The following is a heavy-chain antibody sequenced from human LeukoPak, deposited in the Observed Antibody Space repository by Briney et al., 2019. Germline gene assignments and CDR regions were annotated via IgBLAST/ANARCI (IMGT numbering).Heavy chain of an antibody. Sequence: PGGSLGLSCVASGFTFRSFWIHWVRQAPGKGLVWVGRINNDGTDTIYADSVKGRFTVSRDNAKNTLYLQMNSLRVEGTAVYFCARGGFSHGFDVWGQGTVVTVSS. V-gene: IGHV3-74*01. D-gene: IGHD5-12*01. CDR3: ARGGFSHGFDV. CDR1: GFTFRSFW. CDR2: INNDGTDT. J-gene: IGHJ3*01.